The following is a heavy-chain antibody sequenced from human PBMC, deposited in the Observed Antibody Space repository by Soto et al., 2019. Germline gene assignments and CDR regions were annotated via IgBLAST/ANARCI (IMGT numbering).Heavy chain of an antibody. CDR2: IYYIGST. Sequence: SQTHPHSCTVSGGYVRNGTYCWSCIRQPPGKGLEWIGYIYYIGSTNYNPSLKSRVTISVDTSKNQFSLKLSSVTAADTAVYYCAREGSGDFDYWGQGTLVTVSS. CDR1: GGYVRNGTYC. CDR3: AREGSGDFDY. V-gene: IGHV4-61*01. J-gene: IGHJ4*02. D-gene: IGHD1-26*01.